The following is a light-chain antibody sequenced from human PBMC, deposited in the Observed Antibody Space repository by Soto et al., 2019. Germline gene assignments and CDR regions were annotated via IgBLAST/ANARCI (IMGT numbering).Light chain of an antibody. CDR2: DAS. Sequence: IVLTQSPATLSLSAGQRATLSCRASQSVSSYLAWYQQKPGQAPRLLIYDASNRATGIPARFSGSGSGTDFTLTISSLEPEDFAVYYCQQRSNWPTFGQGTRLEI. V-gene: IGKV3-11*01. CDR1: QSVSSY. J-gene: IGKJ5*01. CDR3: QQRSNWPT.